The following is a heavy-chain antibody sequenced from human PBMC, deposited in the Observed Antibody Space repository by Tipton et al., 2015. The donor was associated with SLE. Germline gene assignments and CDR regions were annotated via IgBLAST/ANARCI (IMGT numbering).Heavy chain of an antibody. J-gene: IGHJ3*02. CDR3: AKDRTMVVDAFDI. CDR2: IWYDGSNK. D-gene: IGHD4/OR15-4a*01. V-gene: IGHV3-33*06. Sequence: SLRLSCAASGFTFSSYGMHRVRQAPGKGLEWVAVIWYDGSNKYYADSVKGRFTISRDNSKNTLYLQMNSLRAEDTAVYYCAKDRTMVVDAFDIWGQGTMVTVSS. CDR1: GFTFSSYG.